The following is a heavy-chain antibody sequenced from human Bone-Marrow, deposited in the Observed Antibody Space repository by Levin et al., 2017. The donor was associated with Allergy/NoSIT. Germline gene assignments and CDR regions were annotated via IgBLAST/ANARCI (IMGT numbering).Heavy chain of an antibody. CDR3: ALRLAATLAPFDY. CDR2: IIPIFGTA. CDR1: GGTFSSYA. Sequence: AASVKVSCKASGGTFSSYAISWVRQAPGQGLEWMGGIIPIFGTANYAQKFQGRVTITADESTSTAYMELSSLRSEDTAVYYCALRLAATLAPFDYWGQGTLVTVSS. V-gene: IGHV1-69*13. D-gene: IGHD2-15*01. J-gene: IGHJ4*02.